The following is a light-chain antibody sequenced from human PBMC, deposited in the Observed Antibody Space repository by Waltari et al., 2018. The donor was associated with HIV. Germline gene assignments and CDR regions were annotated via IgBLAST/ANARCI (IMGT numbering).Light chain of an antibody. CDR3: QQYYGIPLT. Sequence: IQMTQSPSSLSASVGDRVTLSCRASQGISNSLALSQRKPGVAPKLLIYAASKVEDGVPSRFSGSGSGADYTLTVSSLQPEDFATYYCQQYYGIPLTFGGGTKVEIK. CDR2: AAS. CDR1: QGISNS. J-gene: IGKJ4*01. V-gene: IGKV1-NL1*01.